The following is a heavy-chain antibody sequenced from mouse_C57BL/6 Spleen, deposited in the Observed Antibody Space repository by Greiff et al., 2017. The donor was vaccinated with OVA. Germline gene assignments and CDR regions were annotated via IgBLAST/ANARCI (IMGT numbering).Heavy chain of an antibody. D-gene: IGHD3-3*01. J-gene: IGHJ2*01. CDR3: TRRGTGFDY. V-gene: IGHV1-15*01. CDR2: IDPETGGT. Sequence: VKLQQSGAELVRPGASVTLSCKASGYTFTDYEMHWVKQTPVHGLEWIGAIDPETGGTAYNQKFKGKAILTADKSSSTAYMELRSLTSEDSAVYYCTRRGTGFDYWGQGTTLTVSS. CDR1: GYTFTDYE.